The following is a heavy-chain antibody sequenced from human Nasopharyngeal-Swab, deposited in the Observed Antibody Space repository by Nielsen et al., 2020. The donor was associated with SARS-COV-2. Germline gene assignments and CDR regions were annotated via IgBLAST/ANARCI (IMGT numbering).Heavy chain of an antibody. CDR1: GFTFDHYA. Sequence: GGSLRLSCAASGFTFDHYAMHWVRQAPGKGLEWVSGISWNSGSIGYADSVKGRFTISRDNAKNSLYLQMNSLRAEDTALYYCAVLLDYGDYGPDYWGQGTLVTVSS. CDR3: AVLLDYGDYGPDY. V-gene: IGHV3-9*01. CDR2: ISWNSGSI. D-gene: IGHD4-17*01. J-gene: IGHJ4*02.